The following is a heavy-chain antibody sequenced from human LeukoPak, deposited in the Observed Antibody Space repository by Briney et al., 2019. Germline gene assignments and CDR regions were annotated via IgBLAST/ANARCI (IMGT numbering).Heavy chain of an antibody. D-gene: IGHD1-26*01. V-gene: IGHV3-74*01. CDR2: INSDGGTT. CDR3: AISRYSGTSLDY. Sequence: GGSLRLSCAASGFTFSSYWMHWVRQAPGKGLVWVSRINSDGGTTTYADSVKGRFTISRDNAKSTLYLQMNSLRIEDTAVYYCAISRYSGTSLDYWGQGSLVTVPS. J-gene: IGHJ4*02. CDR1: GFTFSSYW.